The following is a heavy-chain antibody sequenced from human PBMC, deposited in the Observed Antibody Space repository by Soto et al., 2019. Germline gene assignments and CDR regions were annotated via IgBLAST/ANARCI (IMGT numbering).Heavy chain of an antibody. CDR2: IYYSGST. CDR1: GGSISSYY. V-gene: IGHV4-59*08. CDR3: ARRAGAAYYYGSGNYNWFDP. D-gene: IGHD3-10*01. Sequence: SETLSLTCTVSGGSISSYYWSWIRQPPWKGLEWIGYIYYSGSTNYNPSLKSRVTISVDTSKNQFSLKLSSVTAADTAVYYCARRAGAAYYYGSGNYNWFDPWGQGTLVTVSS. J-gene: IGHJ5*02.